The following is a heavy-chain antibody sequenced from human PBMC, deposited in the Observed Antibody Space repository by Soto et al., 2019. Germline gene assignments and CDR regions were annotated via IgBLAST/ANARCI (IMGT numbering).Heavy chain of an antibody. D-gene: IGHD1-7*01. CDR2: IYYSGTT. CDR1: GGSIIRGGHY. V-gene: IGHV4-31*03. Sequence: QVQLQESGPGLVKPSQTLSLTCTVSGGSIIRGGHYWSLIRQHPGKGLEWSGYIYYSGTTYYNPALKSRVTRSVDRYTKHFSLKPSIGTAADTVVYYCAREGDGTTDYWGQGTLVHVSS. J-gene: IGHJ4*02. CDR3: AREGDGTTDY.